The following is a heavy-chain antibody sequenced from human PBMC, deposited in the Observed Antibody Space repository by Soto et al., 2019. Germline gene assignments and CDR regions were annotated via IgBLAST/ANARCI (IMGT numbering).Heavy chain of an antibody. CDR3: ARAGKVGATGVVRYYYYGMDV. CDR1: GFTFSSYD. CDR2: IGTAGDT. J-gene: IGHJ6*02. D-gene: IGHD1-26*01. V-gene: IGHV3-13*01. Sequence: PGGSLRLSCAASGFTFSSYDMHWVRQATGRGLEWVSAIGTAGDTYYPGSVKGRFTISRENAKNSLYLQMNSLRAGDTAVYYCARAGKVGATGVVRYYYYGMDVWGQGTTVTVSS.